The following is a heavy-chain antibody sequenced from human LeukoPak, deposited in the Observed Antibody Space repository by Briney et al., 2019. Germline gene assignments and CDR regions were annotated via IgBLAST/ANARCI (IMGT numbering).Heavy chain of an antibody. CDR1: GFTFSSYA. CDR3: AKEMIAVVIYYFDY. J-gene: IGHJ4*02. D-gene: IGHD3-22*01. V-gene: IGHV3-64*04. Sequence: GGSLRLSCSASGFTFSSYAMHWVRQAPGKGLEYVSAISSNGGSTYYADSVKGRFTISRDNSKNTLYLQMNSLRAEDTAVYYCAKEMIAVVIYYFDYWGQGTMVTVSS. CDR2: ISSNGGST.